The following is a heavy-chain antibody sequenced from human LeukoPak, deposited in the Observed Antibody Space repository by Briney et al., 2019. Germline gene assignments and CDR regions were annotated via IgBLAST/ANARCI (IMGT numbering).Heavy chain of an antibody. Sequence: GGSLRLSCAASGFTFSSYAMHWVRQAPGKGLEWVAVISYDGSNKYYADSVKGRFTISRDNSKNTLYLQMNSLRAEDTAVYYCARGGPLLRYLGAFDIWGQGTMVTVSS. CDR3: ARGGPLLRYLGAFDI. CDR2: ISYDGSNK. CDR1: GFTFSSYA. V-gene: IGHV3-30-3*01. J-gene: IGHJ3*02. D-gene: IGHD4-17*01.